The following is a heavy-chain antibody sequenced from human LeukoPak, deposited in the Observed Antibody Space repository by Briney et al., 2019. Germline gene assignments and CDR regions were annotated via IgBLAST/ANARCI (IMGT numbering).Heavy chain of an antibody. CDR1: GFTFSSYW. V-gene: IGHV3-7*01. D-gene: IGHD5-18*01. Sequence: GGSLRLSCAASGFTFSSYWMSWVRQAPGKGLEWVANIKQDGSEKYYVDSVKGRFTISRDNAKNSLYLQMNSLRAEDTAVYYCARDLGRGYSYGGVDYWGQGTLVTVSS. J-gene: IGHJ4*02. CDR3: ARDLGRGYSYGGVDY. CDR2: IKQDGSEK.